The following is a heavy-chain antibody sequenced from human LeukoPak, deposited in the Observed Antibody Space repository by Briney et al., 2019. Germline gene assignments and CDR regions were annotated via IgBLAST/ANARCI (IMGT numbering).Heavy chain of an antibody. CDR2: ISNSGDYT. D-gene: IGHD7-27*01. CDR1: GFTLSSYV. J-gene: IGHJ4*02. V-gene: IGHV3-23*01. Sequence: PGGSLRLSCAASGFTLSSYVMTWVRQAPGKGLEWVSSISNSGDYTYFADSVKGRFTISRDNSKNTLYLQMNRLRADDTAVYYCAKQLLGTYYFDYWGQGTLVTVSS. CDR3: AKQLLGTYYFDY.